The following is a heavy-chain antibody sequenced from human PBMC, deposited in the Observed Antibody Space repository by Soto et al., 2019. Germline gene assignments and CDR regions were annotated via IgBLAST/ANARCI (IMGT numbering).Heavy chain of an antibody. J-gene: IGHJ4*02. CDR3: AKSRGRLLWLIEIYYFDK. V-gene: IGHV3-23*01. CDR2: VIYSGGTT. D-gene: IGHD3-10*01. CDR1: GFSFSSFA. Sequence: GGSLRLSCAASGFSFSSFAMSWVSQAAGRGLEWVSGVIYSGGTTYYVDCVKGRFTIYRDNSRNPPYLQMEGLRAEDTALYYCAKSRGRLLWLIEIYYFDKWGQGT.